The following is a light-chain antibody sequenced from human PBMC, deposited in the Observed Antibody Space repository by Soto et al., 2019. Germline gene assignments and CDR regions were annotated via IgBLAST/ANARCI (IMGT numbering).Light chain of an antibody. J-gene: IGKJ1*01. Sequence: EIVLTHSPATLSLSPLEIATLSFRASQTVSSFLAWYQQKPGQAPRLLIYGASSRATGIPDRFSGSGSGTDFTLTISRLEPEDFAVYYCQQYGISRTFGQGTKVDIK. V-gene: IGKV3-20*01. CDR3: QQYGISRT. CDR1: QTVSSF. CDR2: GAS.